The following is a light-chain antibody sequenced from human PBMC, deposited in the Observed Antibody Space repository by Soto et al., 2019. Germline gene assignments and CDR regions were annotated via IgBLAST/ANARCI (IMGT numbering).Light chain of an antibody. V-gene: IGLV2-14*03. CDR3: SSFTSNRIYV. CDR2: GVT. J-gene: IGLJ1*01. CDR1: HNDIGTYDY. Sequence: QSVLTQPTSVSGSPGQSITISCTGNHNDIGTYDYVSWYQQHPGRAPRLLIHGVTTRPSGISGRFSASKSGLTASLTVSGLQPEDEDDYSCSSFTSNRIYVFGPGTKV.